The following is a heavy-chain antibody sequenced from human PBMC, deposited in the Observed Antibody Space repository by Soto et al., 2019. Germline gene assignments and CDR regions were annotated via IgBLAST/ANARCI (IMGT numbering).Heavy chain of an antibody. Sequence: SETLSLTCTVSGGSISSYYWSWIWQPPGKGLEWIGYIYYSGSTNYNPSLKSRVTISVDTSKNQFSLKLSSVSAADTAVYYCARAKGRGDKYYYYYYMDVWGKGTTVT. CDR2: IYYSGST. D-gene: IGHD3-10*01. CDR1: GGSISSYY. V-gene: IGHV4-59*08. CDR3: ARAKGRGDKYYYYYYMDV. J-gene: IGHJ6*03.